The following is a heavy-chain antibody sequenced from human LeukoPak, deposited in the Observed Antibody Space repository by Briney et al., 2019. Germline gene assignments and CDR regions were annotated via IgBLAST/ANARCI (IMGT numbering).Heavy chain of an antibody. CDR2: INPNSGGT. CDR3: ARDLLWFGAVDY. CDR1: GYTFTGYY. V-gene: IGHV1-2*02. D-gene: IGHD3-10*01. J-gene: IGHJ4*02. Sequence: ASVKVSCKASGYTFTGYYXXXXXXXXXXXXXXMGWINPNSGGTNYAQKFQGRVTMTRDTSISTAYMELSRLRSDDTAVYYCARDLLWFGAVDYWGQGTLVTVSS.